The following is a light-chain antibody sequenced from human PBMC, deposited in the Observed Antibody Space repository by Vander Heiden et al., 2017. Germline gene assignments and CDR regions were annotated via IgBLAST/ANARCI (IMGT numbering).Light chain of an antibody. Sequence: IVMTQAPAPLAVALGERAPINCKSSQSVLYSSNNNNYLAWYQQKPGQPPKLLIYWASTRESGVPDRFSGSGSGTDFTLTISSLQAEDVAVYYCQQYYSTPWTFGQGTKVEIK. CDR2: WAS. CDR1: QSVLYSSNNNNY. V-gene: IGKV4-1*01. J-gene: IGKJ1*01. CDR3: QQYYSTPWT.